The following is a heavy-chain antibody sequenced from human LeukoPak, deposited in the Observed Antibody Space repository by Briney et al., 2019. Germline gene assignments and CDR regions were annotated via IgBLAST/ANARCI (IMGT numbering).Heavy chain of an antibody. CDR3: ARSNTKPRGVISSYYFDY. Sequence: GASVKVSCKASGYTFTSYGISWVRQAPGQGLEWMGWISAYSGNTNYAQKLQGRVTMTTDTSTSTAYMELRSLRSDDTAVYYCARSNTKPRGVISSYYFDYWGQGTLVTVSS. V-gene: IGHV1-18*01. D-gene: IGHD3-10*01. CDR2: ISAYSGNT. CDR1: GYTFTSYG. J-gene: IGHJ4*02.